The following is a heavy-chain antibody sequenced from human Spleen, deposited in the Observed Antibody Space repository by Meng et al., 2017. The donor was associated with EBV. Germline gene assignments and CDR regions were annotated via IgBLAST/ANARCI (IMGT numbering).Heavy chain of an antibody. V-gene: IGHV1-46*01. Sequence: QVNLVQSGAEMKKPGASVKVSCKASGYTFTSHFIHWVRQAPGQGPEWMGIINPSAATTRYAQKFEARVSMTRDTSSTTVYMELTSLTSKDTAVYYCARDFSGTYPSLVDFWGQGTLVTVSS. J-gene: IGHJ4*02. D-gene: IGHD1-26*01. CDR1: GYTFTSHF. CDR2: INPSAATT. CDR3: ARDFSGTYPSLVDF.